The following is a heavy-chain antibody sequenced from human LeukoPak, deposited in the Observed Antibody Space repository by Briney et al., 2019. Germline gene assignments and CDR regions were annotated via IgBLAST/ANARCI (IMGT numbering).Heavy chain of an antibody. CDR1: GFTFGDYA. Sequence: GGSLRLSCTASGFTFGDYAMSWFRQAPGKGREWVGFIRSKAYGGTTEYAASVKGRFTISRDDSKSIAYLQMNSLKTEDTAVYYCTRNKYGDYFDYWGQGTLVTVSS. J-gene: IGHJ4*02. CDR3: TRNKYGDYFDY. CDR2: IRSKAYGGTT. V-gene: IGHV3-49*03. D-gene: IGHD4-17*01.